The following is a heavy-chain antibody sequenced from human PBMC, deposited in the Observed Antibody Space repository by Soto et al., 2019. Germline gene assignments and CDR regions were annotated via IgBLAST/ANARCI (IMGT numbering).Heavy chain of an antibody. CDR3: AKDNCISTSCYRLYNWFDP. V-gene: IGHV3-30*18. Sequence: GGSLRLSCAASGFTFSSYAMHWVRQAPGKGLEWVAVISYDGSNKYYADSVKGRFTISRDNPKNTLYLQMNSLRAEDTAVYYCAKDNCISTSCYRLYNWFDPWGQGTLVTVSS. J-gene: IGHJ5*02. D-gene: IGHD2-2*01. CDR1: GFTFSSYA. CDR2: ISYDGSNK.